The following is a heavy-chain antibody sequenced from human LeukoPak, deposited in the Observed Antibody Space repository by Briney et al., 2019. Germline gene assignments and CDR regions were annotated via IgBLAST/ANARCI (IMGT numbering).Heavy chain of an antibody. J-gene: IGHJ4*02. CDR3: AGIWGPSSSWPWGFDY. V-gene: IGHV3-66*01. CDR2: VYSGGST. Sequence: GGSLRLSCAASGFTVSSHYMNWVRQAPGKGLEWVSVVYSGGSTYYADSVKGRFTISRDNSKNTVYLQMNSLTADDTALYYCAGIWGPSSSWPWGFDYWGQGALVTVSA. D-gene: IGHD3-22*01. CDR1: GFTVSSHY.